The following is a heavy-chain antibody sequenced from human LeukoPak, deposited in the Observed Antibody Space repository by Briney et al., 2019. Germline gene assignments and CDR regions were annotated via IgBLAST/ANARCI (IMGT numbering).Heavy chain of an antibody. D-gene: IGHD2-15*01. Sequence: PSETLSLTCTVSGYSISSGYYWGWIRQPPGKGLEWIGSIYHSGSTYYNPSLKSRVTISVGTSKNQFSLKLSSVTAADTAVYYCARGGGGYCSGGSCSYYFDYWGQGTLVTVSS. J-gene: IGHJ4*02. CDR1: GYSISSGYY. CDR3: ARGGGGYCSGGSCSYYFDY. CDR2: IYHSGST. V-gene: IGHV4-38-2*02.